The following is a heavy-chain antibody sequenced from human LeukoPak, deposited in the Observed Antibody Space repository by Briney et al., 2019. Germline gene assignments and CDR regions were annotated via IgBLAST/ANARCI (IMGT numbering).Heavy chain of an antibody. CDR1: GGTFSSYA. CDR2: IIPIFVTA. CDR3: ARDRISRRLPFFDY. J-gene: IGHJ4*02. V-gene: IGHV1-69*13. D-gene: IGHD4-11*01. Sequence: SVNVSCKASGGTFSSYAISWVRQAPGQGLEWMGGIIPIFVTANYAQKFQGRVTITADESTSTAYMELSSLRSEDTAVYYCARDRISRRLPFFDYWGQGTLVTVSS.